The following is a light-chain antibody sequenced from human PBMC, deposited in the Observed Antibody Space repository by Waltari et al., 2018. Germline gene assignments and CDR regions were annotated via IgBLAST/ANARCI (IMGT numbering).Light chain of an antibody. Sequence: DIQMHKSPSSLSRSVQDRVTHTSRASPSISNYLNWYQQKPGKAPKLLIYSACSLQSGVPSRFSGSGSGTDFTLTISSLQPEDFATYYCQQSYSTPRTFGPGTKVDIK. CDR1: PSISNY. CDR3: QQSYSTPRT. CDR2: SAC. J-gene: IGKJ1*01. V-gene: IGKV1-39*01.